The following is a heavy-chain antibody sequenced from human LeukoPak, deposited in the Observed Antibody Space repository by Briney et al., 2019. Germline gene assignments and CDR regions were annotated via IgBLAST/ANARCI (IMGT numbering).Heavy chain of an antibody. CDR3: VRERFHGSGAPKFDF. CDR2: IYYSGST. CDR1: GGSISSNSYY. Sequence: SETLSLTCAVSGGSISSNSYYWGWIRQPPGKGLEWIGSIYYSGSTYYNPSLKSRVTISVDTSKNQFSLKLSSVTAADTAVYYCVRERFHGSGAPKFDFWGQGTLVTVSS. V-gene: IGHV4-39*02. D-gene: IGHD3-10*01. J-gene: IGHJ4*02.